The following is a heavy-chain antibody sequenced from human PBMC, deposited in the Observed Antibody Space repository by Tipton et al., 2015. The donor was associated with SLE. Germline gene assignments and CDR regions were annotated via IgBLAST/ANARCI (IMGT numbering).Heavy chain of an antibody. V-gene: IGHV4-61*02. Sequence: TLSLTCTVSGGSISSGSYYWSWIRQPAGKGLEWIGRIYTSGSTNYNPSLKSRVTISVDTSKNQFSLKLSSVTAADTAVYYCARSGRSITIFGVVIEHWGQGTPVTVSS. CDR2: IYTSGST. J-gene: IGHJ1*01. CDR3: ARSGRSITIFGVVIEH. D-gene: IGHD3-3*01. CDR1: GGSISSGSYY.